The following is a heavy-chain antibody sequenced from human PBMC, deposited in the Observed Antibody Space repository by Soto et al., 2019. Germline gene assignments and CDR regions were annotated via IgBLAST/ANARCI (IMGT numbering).Heavy chain of an antibody. V-gene: IGHV1-3*01. CDR1: GYTFTSYA. Sequence: GASVKVSCKASGYTFTSYAMHWVHQAPGQRLEWMGWINAGNGNTKYSQKFQGRVTITRDTSASTAYMELSSLRSEDTAVYYCAISTELLWFGESSLDYWGQGTLVTVSS. CDR3: AISTELLWFGESSLDY. J-gene: IGHJ4*02. D-gene: IGHD3-10*01. CDR2: INAGNGNT.